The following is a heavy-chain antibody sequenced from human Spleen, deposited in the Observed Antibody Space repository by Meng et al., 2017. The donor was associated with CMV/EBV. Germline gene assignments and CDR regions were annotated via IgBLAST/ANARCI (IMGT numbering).Heavy chain of an antibody. CDR3: ARFRRLGSLYGMDV. J-gene: IGHJ6*02. Sequence: ETLSLTCATSGFTVNSNYMSWVRQAPGKGLEWVSVIYGGGTTYYADSVKGRLTISRDNSKNTLYLQMNSLRVEDTAVYYCARFRRLGSLYGMDVWGQGTTVTVSS. D-gene: IGHD3-10*01. V-gene: IGHV3-53*01. CDR2: IYGGGTT. CDR1: GFTVNSNY.